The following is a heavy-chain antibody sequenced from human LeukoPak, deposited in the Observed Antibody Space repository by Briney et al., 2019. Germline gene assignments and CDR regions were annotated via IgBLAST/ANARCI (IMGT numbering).Heavy chain of an antibody. D-gene: IGHD3-16*01. CDR3: ARALGYYYYMDV. V-gene: IGHV4-59*01. J-gene: IGHJ6*03. CDR2: VYNSGGT. CDR1: GGFITSSFY. Sequence: SETLSLTCTVSGGFITSSFYWSWIRQSPGKGLEWIGYVYNSGGTKYNPSLKSRLTIDTSKNQFSLNLSSVTAADTAVYYCARALGYYYYMDVWGKGTTVTISS.